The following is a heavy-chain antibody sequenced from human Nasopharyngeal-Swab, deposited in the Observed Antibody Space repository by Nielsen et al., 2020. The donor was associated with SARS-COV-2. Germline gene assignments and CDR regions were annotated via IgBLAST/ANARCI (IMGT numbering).Heavy chain of an antibody. V-gene: IGHV3-11*04. CDR3: ARVGQFDY. Sequence: GGSLRLSCAASGFTFSDYYMSWIPQAPGKGLEWVSSISSSGGNIYYADPVKARFTISRDNANNSLYLQMTSLRADDTAVYYCARVGQFDYWGQGTLVTVS. CDR2: ISSSGGNI. CDR1: GFTFSDYY. J-gene: IGHJ4*02.